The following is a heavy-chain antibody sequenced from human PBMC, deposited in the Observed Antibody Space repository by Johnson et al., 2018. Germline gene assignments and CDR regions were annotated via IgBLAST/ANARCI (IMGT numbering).Heavy chain of an antibody. CDR2: VYSGGRT. Sequence: VQLVQSGGGLVQPGGSXRLSCAASGITVSSNTMNWVRQAPGKGLEWVSVVYSGGRTDYADSVKGRFTLSRDNSKNTLYLQMNSLRGEDTAVYYGARQTGQQLFYYYYMDVWGKGTTVTVSS. CDR1: GITVSSNT. J-gene: IGHJ6*03. CDR3: ARQTGQQLFYYYYMDV. V-gene: IGHV3-66*02. D-gene: IGHD6-13*01.